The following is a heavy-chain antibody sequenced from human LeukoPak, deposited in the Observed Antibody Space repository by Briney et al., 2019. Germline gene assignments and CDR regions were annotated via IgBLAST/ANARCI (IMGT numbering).Heavy chain of an antibody. CDR1: GGSISTYY. D-gene: IGHD3-9*01. CDR3: ARALPIGRRSDIFDI. Sequence: SETLSLTCTVSGGSISTYYWSWIRQPPGKGLEWIGYIYYTGGTNYNPSLRSRVTISVDTSKNEFFLKLSSVTAADTAVYYCARALPIGRRSDIFDIWGQGTMVTVSS. CDR2: IYYTGGT. J-gene: IGHJ3*02. V-gene: IGHV4-59*01.